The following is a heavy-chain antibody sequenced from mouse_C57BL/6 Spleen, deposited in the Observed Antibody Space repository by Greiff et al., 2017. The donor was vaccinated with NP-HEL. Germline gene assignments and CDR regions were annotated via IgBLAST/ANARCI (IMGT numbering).Heavy chain of an antibody. CDR3: TRRRSRGYAMDD. D-gene: IGHD1-1*01. J-gene: IGHJ4*01. Sequence: VQLQQSGTVLARPGASVKMSCKTSGYTFTSYWMHWVKQRPGQGLEWIGAIYPGNSDTSYNQKFKGKAKLTAVTSASTAYMELSSLTNEDSAVYYCTRRRSRGYAMDDWGQGTSVTVSS. CDR2: IYPGNSDT. V-gene: IGHV1-5*01. CDR1: GYTFTSYW.